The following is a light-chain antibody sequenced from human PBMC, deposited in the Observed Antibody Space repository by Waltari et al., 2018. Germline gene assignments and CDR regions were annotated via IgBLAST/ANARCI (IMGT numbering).Light chain of an antibody. CDR2: WAS. V-gene: IGKV4-1*01. Sequence: DIVLTKSTDSLAVSLGERATINCKSSQSVVFSSNNKNYLAWYQQKPGQPPKLLITWASTRESGVPDRFSGSGSETDFTLTISSLQAEDVAVYYCQQCYTFPYTFGQGTKLEIK. CDR1: QSVVFSSNNKNY. CDR3: QQCYTFPYT. J-gene: IGKJ2*01.